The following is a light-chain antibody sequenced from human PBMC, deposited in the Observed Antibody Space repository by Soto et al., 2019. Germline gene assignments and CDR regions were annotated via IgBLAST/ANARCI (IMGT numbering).Light chain of an antibody. CDR3: QQYNNWPAT. Sequence: EIVMTQSPATLSVSPGERATLSCRASQSVSSNLAWYQQKPGQAPRLLIYGASTRATGIPARFSGSGSGTEFNLTIRSLQSEDFAVYCCQQYNNWPATFGQGTKVEIK. V-gene: IGKV3-15*01. CDR2: GAS. CDR1: QSVSSN. J-gene: IGKJ1*01.